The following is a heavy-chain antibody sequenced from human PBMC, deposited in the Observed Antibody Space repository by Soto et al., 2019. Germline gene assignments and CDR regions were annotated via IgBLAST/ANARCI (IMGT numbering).Heavy chain of an antibody. V-gene: IGHV3-23*01. CDR3: ARDVVRGAIGYYYYMEV. D-gene: IGHD3-10*01. CDR2: ISGSGGST. CDR1: GFTFSSYA. Sequence: HPGGSLRLSCAASGFTFSSYAMSWVRQAPGKGLEWVSAISGSGGSTYYADSVKGRFTISRDNSKNTLYLQMNSLRAEDTAVYYCARDVVRGAIGYYYYMEVWGKGTTVTVSS. J-gene: IGHJ6*03.